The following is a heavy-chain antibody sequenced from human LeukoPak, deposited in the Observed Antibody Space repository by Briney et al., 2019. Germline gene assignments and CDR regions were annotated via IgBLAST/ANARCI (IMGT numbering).Heavy chain of an antibody. CDR2: ISGSGGST. CDR1: GFTFSSYA. CDR3: AKEPYSSSWSLYYFDY. D-gene: IGHD6-13*01. Sequence: PGGSLRLSCAASGFTFSSYAMSWVRQAPGKGLEWVSAISGSGGSTYYADSVKGRFTISRDNSKNTLYLQMNSLRAEDTAVYYCAKEPYSSSWSLYYFDYWGQGTLVTVSS. J-gene: IGHJ4*02. V-gene: IGHV3-23*01.